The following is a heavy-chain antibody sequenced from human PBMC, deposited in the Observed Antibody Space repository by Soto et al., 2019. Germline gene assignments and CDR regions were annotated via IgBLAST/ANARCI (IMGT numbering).Heavy chain of an antibody. D-gene: IGHD1-7*01. CDR3: VRRVSGNYDY. Sequence: EVQLAESGGGMVQPGGSLRLSCVASGFTFSSYHMHWVRQAPGKGLEYVSSISSNGGTTYYGNSVKGRFTISRDNSKKTLYLQMGGLGAEEVAVYYCVRRVSGNYDYWGQGTLVTVSS. CDR2: ISSNGGTT. CDR1: GFTFSSYH. V-gene: IGHV3-64*01. J-gene: IGHJ4*02.